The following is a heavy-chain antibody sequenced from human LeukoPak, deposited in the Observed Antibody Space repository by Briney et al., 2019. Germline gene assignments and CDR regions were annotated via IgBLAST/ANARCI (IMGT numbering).Heavy chain of an antibody. Sequence: ASVKVSCKASGGTFSSYAISWVRQAPGQGLEWMGGIIPIFGTANYAQKFQGRVTITADESTSTAYMELSSLRSEDTAVYYCARVWSKGGLYAFDIWGQGTMVTVSS. D-gene: IGHD2-15*01. CDR1: GGTFSSYA. J-gene: IGHJ3*02. CDR3: ARVWSKGGLYAFDI. V-gene: IGHV1-69*13. CDR2: IIPIFGTA.